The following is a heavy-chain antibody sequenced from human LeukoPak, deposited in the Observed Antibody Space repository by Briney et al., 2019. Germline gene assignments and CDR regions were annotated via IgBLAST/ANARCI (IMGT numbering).Heavy chain of an antibody. J-gene: IGHJ4*02. D-gene: IGHD1-26*01. V-gene: IGHV3-23*01. Sequence: GGSLRLSCAASGFTFSSYGMSWVRQAPGKGLEWVSAISGSGGSTYYADSVKGRFTISRDNSKNTLYLQMNSLRGEDTAVYYCASSGVGATSFHYWGQGTLVTVSS. CDR1: GFTFSSYG. CDR2: ISGSGGST. CDR3: ASSGVGATSFHY.